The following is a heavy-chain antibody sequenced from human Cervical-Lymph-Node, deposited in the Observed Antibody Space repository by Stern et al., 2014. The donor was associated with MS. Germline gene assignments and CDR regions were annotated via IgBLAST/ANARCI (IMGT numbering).Heavy chain of an antibody. D-gene: IGHD6-6*01. V-gene: IGHV3-21*01. J-gene: IGHJ4*02. CDR3: ARDNFEYSTESFDY. CDR1: GFTFSSCS. Sequence: EVQLVESGGGLVKPGGSLRLSCAASGFTFSSCSMNWVRQAQGKGLEWVSSISSSSRYIYYADSVKGLFTISRDNAKNSLYLQMNSLRAEDTAVYYCARDNFEYSTESFDYWGQGTLVTVSS. CDR2: ISSSSRYI.